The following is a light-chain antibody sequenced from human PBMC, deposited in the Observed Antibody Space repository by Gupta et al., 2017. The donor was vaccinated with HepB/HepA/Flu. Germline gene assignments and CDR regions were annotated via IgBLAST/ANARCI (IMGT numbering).Light chain of an antibody. V-gene: IGLV1-44*01. CDR3: STWDDSLDGSVT. CDR1: SSNIGSNT. CDR2: DDD. Sequence: QSVLTQPPSASWTPGPRVTIACSGSSSNIGSNTVNWYQQLPGTAPTLLIYDDDRRPSGGPYRFSGSKSGTSASLAISGLQSDDEAHYYCSTWDDSLDGSVTFGGGTKLTVL. J-gene: IGLJ2*01.